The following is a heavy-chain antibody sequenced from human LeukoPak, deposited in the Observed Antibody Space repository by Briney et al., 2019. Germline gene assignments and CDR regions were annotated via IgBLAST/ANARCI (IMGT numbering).Heavy chain of an antibody. J-gene: IGHJ5*02. CDR2: IIPILGIA. Sequence: ASVKVSCKASGGTFSSYAISWVRQAPGQGLEWMGRIIPILGIANYAQKFQGRVTITADKSKSTAYMELSSLRSEDTAVYYCARVRDSSGRTWFDPWGQGTLVTVSS. CDR3: ARVRDSSGRTWFDP. V-gene: IGHV1-69*04. D-gene: IGHD6-19*01. CDR1: GGTFSSYA.